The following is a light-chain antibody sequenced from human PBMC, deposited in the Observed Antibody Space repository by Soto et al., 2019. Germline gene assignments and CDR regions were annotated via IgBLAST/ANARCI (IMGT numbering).Light chain of an antibody. CDR1: QSISSW. CDR2: DAS. J-gene: IGKJ4*01. CDR3: QQYNSYSPLT. V-gene: IGKV1-5*01. Sequence: DIQMTQSPSTLSASVGDRVTITCRASQSISSWLAWYQQKPGKAPKLLIYDASNLESGVPSRFSGSGSGTEFPLTISSLQPDYFATYYCQQYNSYSPLTFGGGTKVEIK.